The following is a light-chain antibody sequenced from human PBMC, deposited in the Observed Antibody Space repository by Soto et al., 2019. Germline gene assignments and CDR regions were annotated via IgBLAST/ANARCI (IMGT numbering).Light chain of an antibody. V-gene: IGLV2-8*01. J-gene: IGLJ2*01. CDR3: SSYAGGITVLV. CDR1: SSDVGGFDY. CDR2: EVS. Sequence: QSALTQPPSASGSPGQSVTISCTGTSSDVGGFDYVSWYQQHPGRAPKLMIYEVSKRPSGVPDRFSGSKSGNTASLTVSGLQAEDEADYYCSSYAGGITVLVFGGGTKLTVL.